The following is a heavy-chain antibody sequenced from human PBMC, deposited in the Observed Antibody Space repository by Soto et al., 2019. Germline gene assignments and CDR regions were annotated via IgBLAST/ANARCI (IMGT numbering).Heavy chain of an antibody. D-gene: IGHD6-13*01. CDR3: ARHGMHSTDLYYFDY. CDR2: ITGASGYI. J-gene: IGHJ4*02. Sequence: EVQLVESGGGLVKSGGSLRLSCTASGFSFLSYGMSWVRQAPGKGLEWVSFITGASGYIWYADSLKGRFTISRDNAKNSLYLQMNNLRADDTAVYYCARHGMHSTDLYYFDYWGQGALVAVSS. CDR1: GFSFLSYG. V-gene: IGHV3-21*02.